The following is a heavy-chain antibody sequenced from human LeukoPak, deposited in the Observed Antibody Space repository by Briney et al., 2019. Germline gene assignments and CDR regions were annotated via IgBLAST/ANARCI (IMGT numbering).Heavy chain of an antibody. CDR3: AGAMIVEGKYYFDY. CDR1: GGSISSYY. V-gene: IGHV4-4*07. Sequence: SETLSLTCTVSGGSISSYYWSWIRQPAGKGLERIGRIYTSGSTNYNPSLKSRVTMSVDTSKNQFSLKLSSVTAADTAVYYCAGAMIVEGKYYFDYWGPGTLFTVSS. D-gene: IGHD3-22*01. CDR2: IYTSGST. J-gene: IGHJ4*02.